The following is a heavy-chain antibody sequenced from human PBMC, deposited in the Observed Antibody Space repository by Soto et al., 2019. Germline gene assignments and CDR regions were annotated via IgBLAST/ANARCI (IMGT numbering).Heavy chain of an antibody. D-gene: IGHD3-22*01. Sequence: GGSLRLSCAASGFTFSSSAMTWVRQVPGKGLEWVSAIGGSGADTYYADSVKGRFTISRDNSKNTLYLQMNSLRVEDTALYYCAKDSYDSSRGYFDYWGQGTLVTVSS. CDR2: IGGSGADT. V-gene: IGHV3-23*01. CDR3: AKDSYDSSRGYFDY. CDR1: GFTFSSSA. J-gene: IGHJ4*02.